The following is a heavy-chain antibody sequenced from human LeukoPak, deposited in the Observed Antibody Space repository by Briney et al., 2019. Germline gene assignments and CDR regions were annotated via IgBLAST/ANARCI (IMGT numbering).Heavy chain of an antibody. CDR1: GYTFTSYD. J-gene: IGHJ6*03. D-gene: IGHD2-2*01. Sequence: ASVKVSCKASGYTFTSYDINWVRQATGQGLEWMGWMNPNSGNTGYAQKFQGRVTMTRNTSISTAYMELSSLRSEDTAVYYCARGFCSSTSCYFEVGYYYYYCMDVWGKGTTVTVSS. CDR3: ARGFCSSTSCYFEVGYYYYYCMDV. V-gene: IGHV1-8*01. CDR2: MNPNSGNT.